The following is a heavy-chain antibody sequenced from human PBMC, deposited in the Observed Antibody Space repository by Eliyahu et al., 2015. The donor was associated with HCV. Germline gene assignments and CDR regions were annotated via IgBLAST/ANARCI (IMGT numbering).Heavy chain of an antibody. CDR3: ARDRSSGWFGDLNYYYGMDV. Sequence: QVQLVESGGGVVQPGXSLRLSCXASGFXFSSXXMXWVRQAPGKGLEXVAVISYDGSNKYYADSVKGRFTISRDNSKNTLYLQMNSLRAEDTAVYYCARDRSSGWFGDLNYYYGMDVWGQGTTVTVSS. CDR1: GFXFSSXX. J-gene: IGHJ6*02. CDR2: ISYDGSNK. V-gene: IGHV3-30*04. D-gene: IGHD3-10*01.